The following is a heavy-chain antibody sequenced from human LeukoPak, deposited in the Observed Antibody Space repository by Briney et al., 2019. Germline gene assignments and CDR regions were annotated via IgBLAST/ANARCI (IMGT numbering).Heavy chain of an antibody. Sequence: PGGSLRLSCAASGFTFSGSAMHWVRQASGKGLEWVARVRSKDNGYATSYSASVRGRFTISRDDSKNMAYLQMDSLKTEETAVYFCSRTSDAAWYFDLWGRGTLVTVSS. CDR3: SRTSDAAWYFDL. D-gene: IGHD6-25*01. CDR2: VRSKDNGYAT. V-gene: IGHV3-73*01. CDR1: GFTFSGSA. J-gene: IGHJ2*01.